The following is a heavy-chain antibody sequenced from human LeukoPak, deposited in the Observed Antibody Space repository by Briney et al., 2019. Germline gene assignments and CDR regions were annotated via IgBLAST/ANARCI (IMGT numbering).Heavy chain of an antibody. V-gene: IGHV3-33*01. D-gene: IGHD3-9*01. CDR3: ARDGPQSYYDILTVYYQGPFDY. CDR2: IWYDGSNK. J-gene: IGHJ4*02. Sequence: PGGSLTLSCSASGFTFNSYGMHWVGQAPGKELEGVTVIWYDGSNKYYEDSVKGRFTISRVNSKDTLYLQMNSLGAEDTAVYYCARDGPQSYYDILTVYYQGPFDYWGQGTLVTVSS. CDR1: GFTFNSYG.